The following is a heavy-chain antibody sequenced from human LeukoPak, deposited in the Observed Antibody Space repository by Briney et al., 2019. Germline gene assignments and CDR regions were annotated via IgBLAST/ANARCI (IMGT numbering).Heavy chain of an antibody. CDR2: IRYDGSNK. CDR3: ARDTTMVRGVIAWFDP. D-gene: IGHD3-10*01. J-gene: IGHJ5*02. V-gene: IGHV3-30*02. CDR1: GFTFSGHW. Sequence: GGSLRLSCAASGFTFSGHWMNWVRQPPGKGLEWVAFIRYDGSNKYYADSVKGRFTISRDNAKNSLYLQMNSLRAEDTAVYYCARDTTMVRGVIAWFDPWGQGTLVTVSS.